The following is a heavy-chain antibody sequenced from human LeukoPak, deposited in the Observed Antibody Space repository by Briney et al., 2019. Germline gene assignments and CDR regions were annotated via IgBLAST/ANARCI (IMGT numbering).Heavy chain of an antibody. CDR2: ISGYNGNT. CDR3: ARVAFLSPGRGGNFDY. V-gene: IGHV1-18*01. CDR1: GYTFISYG. D-gene: IGHD3-3*01. J-gene: IGHJ4*02. Sequence: ASVKVSCKASGYTFISYGISWVRQAPGQGLEWMGWISGYNGNTNYAQKLQGRVTMTTDTSTNTAYMELRSLRSDDTAVYYCARVAFLSPGRGGNFDYWGQGTLVTVSS.